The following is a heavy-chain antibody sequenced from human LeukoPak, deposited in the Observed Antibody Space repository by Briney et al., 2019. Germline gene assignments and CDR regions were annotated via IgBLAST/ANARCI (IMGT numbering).Heavy chain of an antibody. CDR2: IYYSGST. J-gene: IGHJ4*02. V-gene: IGHV4-59*01. CDR3: ARAGPRYSSDWGY. D-gene: IGHD6-19*01. Sequence: SETLSLTCTVSGGSISSYYWSWIRQPPGKGLEWIGYIYYSGSTNYNPSLKSRVTISVDTSKNQFSLKLSSVTAADTAVYYCARAGPRYSSDWGYWGQGTLVTVSS. CDR1: GGSISSYY.